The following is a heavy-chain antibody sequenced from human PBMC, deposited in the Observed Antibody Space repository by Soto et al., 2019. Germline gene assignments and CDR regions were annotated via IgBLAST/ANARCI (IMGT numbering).Heavy chain of an antibody. CDR2: ISAYNGNT. V-gene: IGHV1-18*01. J-gene: IGHJ4*02. CDR3: ATGDERKIYDRSGYYLGY. CDR1: GYTFTCYG. D-gene: IGHD3-22*01. Sequence: QVQLVQSGAEVKKPGASVKVSCKASGYTFTCYGISWVRQAPGQGLEWMGWISAYNGNTNYAQKLQGRVTMTTDTSTSTAYMELRSLRSDDTAVSYCATGDERKIYDRSGYYLGYWGQGTLVTVSS.